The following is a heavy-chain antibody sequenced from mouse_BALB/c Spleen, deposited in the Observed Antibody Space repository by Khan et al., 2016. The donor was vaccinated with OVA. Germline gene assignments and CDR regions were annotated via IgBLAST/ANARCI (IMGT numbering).Heavy chain of an antibody. Sequence: EVKLLESGPELVKPGASVKMSCTASGYTFTSYVMHWVKQKPGQGLEWIGSINPYNDGTKYNEKFKGKATLTSDKSSSTAYLELSSLTSEDSAVYCCARSTYYRNPYAMDYWGQGTSVTVSS. CDR3: ARSTYYRNPYAMDY. D-gene: IGHD2-10*01. CDR1: GYTFTSYV. V-gene: IGHV1S136*01. J-gene: IGHJ4*01. CDR2: INPYNDGT.